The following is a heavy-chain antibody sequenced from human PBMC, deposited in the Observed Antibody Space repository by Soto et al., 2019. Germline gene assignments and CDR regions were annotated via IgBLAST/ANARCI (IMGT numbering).Heavy chain of an antibody. V-gene: IGHV3-74*01. D-gene: IGHD2-15*01. CDR3: ARVYCSGGSCYHVEY. CDR1: RFTFSSYW. Sequence: PGNSLRLSCAASRFTFSSYWMHWVRQAPEKELVWVSRINSDGSSTSYAESLKGRFNNSRDNAKNTLYLQMNSLRAEDTSVYYLARVYCSGGSCYHVEYLGQGTLVTVSS. J-gene: IGHJ4*02. CDR2: INSDGSST.